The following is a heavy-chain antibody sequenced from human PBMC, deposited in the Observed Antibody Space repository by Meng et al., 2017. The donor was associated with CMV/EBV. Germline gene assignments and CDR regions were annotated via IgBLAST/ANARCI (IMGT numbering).Heavy chain of an antibody. J-gene: IGHJ4*02. CDR3: ALAEYSSSLFDY. CDR1: GYTFTSYF. V-gene: IGHV1-46*01. Sequence: QGQRVGLGVGVTMPRASVKGSCKESGYTFTSYFRNWVRQATGQGLEWMGIINPSGGSTSYAKKFQGRVTMTRDTSTSTVYMELSSLRSEDTAVYYCALAEYSSSLFDYWGQGTLVTVSS. CDR2: INPSGGST. D-gene: IGHD6-13*01.